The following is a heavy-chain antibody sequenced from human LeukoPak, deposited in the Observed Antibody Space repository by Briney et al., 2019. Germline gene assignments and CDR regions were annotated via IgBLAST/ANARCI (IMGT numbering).Heavy chain of an antibody. CDR3: ARRVVGARGFDY. D-gene: IGHD1-26*01. CDR2: IYYSGST. V-gene: IGHV4-39*07. J-gene: IGHJ4*02. CDR1: GGSISSSSYY. Sequence: SETLSLTRTVSGGSISSSSYYWGWIRQPPGKGLEWIGSIYYSGSTYYNPSLKSRVTISVDTSKNQFSLKLSSVTAADTAVYYCARRVVGARGFDYWGQGTLVTVSS.